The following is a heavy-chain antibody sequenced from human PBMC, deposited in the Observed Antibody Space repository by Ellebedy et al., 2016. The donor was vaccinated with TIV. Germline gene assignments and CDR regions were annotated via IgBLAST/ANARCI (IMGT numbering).Heavy chain of an antibody. D-gene: IGHD6-13*01. J-gene: IGHJ3*02. CDR1: GGSISPYY. CDR2: ISYSGST. CDR3: ARVVWQQPVSYAFDI. Sequence: MPSETLSLTCTVSGGSISPYYWSWIRQPPGKGLEWIGYISYSGSTNYNPSLKSRVTISVDTSKNQFSLRLSSVTAADTAVYYCARVVWQQPVSYAFDIWGKGTMVTVSS. V-gene: IGHV4-59*01.